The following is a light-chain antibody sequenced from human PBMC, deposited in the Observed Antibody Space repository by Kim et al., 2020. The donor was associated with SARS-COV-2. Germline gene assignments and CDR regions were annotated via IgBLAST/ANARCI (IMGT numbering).Light chain of an antibody. J-gene: IGKJ4*01. V-gene: IGKV3-15*01. Sequence: EIVMTQSLVSLSVSPGEGATLSCRASQSVSSSLAWYQQRPGQAPRLLIYGASTGATGIPARFSGSGSGTEFTLTINNLQSEDFAVYYCQQYNEWPLTFGGGTKVDIK. CDR1: QSVSSS. CDR2: GAS. CDR3: QQYNEWPLT.